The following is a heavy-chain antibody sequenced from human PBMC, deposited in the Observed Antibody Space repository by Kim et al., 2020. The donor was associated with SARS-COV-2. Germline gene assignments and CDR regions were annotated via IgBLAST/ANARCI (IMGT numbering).Heavy chain of an antibody. Sequence: GGSLRLSCAASGFTVSSNFMSWVRQAPGKGLEWVSIIYSGGTTRYTDSVKGRFTISRDNSKNTVFLQMHSLRAEDSAVYYCARGRGYILDYWGQGTLVTVSS. J-gene: IGHJ4*02. CDR3: ARGRGYILDY. CDR2: IYSGGTT. CDR1: GFTVSSNF. V-gene: IGHV3-53*01. D-gene: IGHD3-22*01.